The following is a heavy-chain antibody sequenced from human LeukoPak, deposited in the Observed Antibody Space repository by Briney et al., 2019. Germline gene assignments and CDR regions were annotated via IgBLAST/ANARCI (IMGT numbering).Heavy chain of an antibody. Sequence: ASVKVSCRASGYTFTSYYMHWVRQAPGQGLEWMGIINPSGGSTNYAQEFQGRVTMTRDTSTSTVYMELSSLRSEDTAVYYCTKSVYFYYMDVWGKGTTVTVSS. CDR2: INPSGGST. CDR1: GYTFTSYY. CDR3: TKSVYFYYMDV. J-gene: IGHJ6*03. V-gene: IGHV1-46*01.